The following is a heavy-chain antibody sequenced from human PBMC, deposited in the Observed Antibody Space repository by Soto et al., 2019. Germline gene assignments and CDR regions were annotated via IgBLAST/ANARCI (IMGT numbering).Heavy chain of an antibody. CDR1: GFTFSSYW. CDR2: INSDGSST. Sequence: GGSLRLSCAASGFTFSSYWMHWVRQAPGKGLVWVSRINSDGSSTSYADAVKGRFTISRDNAKNTLYLQMNSLRAEDTAVYYCARGRVAAAGHYGMDVWGQGTTVTVSS. D-gene: IGHD6-13*01. CDR3: ARGRVAAAGHYGMDV. J-gene: IGHJ6*02. V-gene: IGHV3-74*01.